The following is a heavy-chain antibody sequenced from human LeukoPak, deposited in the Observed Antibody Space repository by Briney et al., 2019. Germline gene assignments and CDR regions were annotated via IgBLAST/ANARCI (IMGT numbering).Heavy chain of an antibody. CDR1: GFTFSSYS. V-gene: IGHV3-21*01. D-gene: IGHD1-26*01. Sequence: KTGGSLRLSCAASGFTFSSYSMNWVRQAPGKGLEWVSSISSSSSYIYYADSVKGRFTISRDNAKNSLYLQMNSLRAEDTAVYYCAREGGSPDYFDYWGQGTLVTVSS. J-gene: IGHJ4*02. CDR2: ISSSSSYI. CDR3: AREGGSPDYFDY.